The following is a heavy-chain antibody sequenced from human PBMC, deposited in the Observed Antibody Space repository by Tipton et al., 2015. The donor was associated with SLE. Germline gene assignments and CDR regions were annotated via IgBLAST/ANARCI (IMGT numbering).Heavy chain of an antibody. V-gene: IGHV3-53*04. CDR1: GGSISSSSYY. J-gene: IGHJ3*02. Sequence: LSLTCTVSGGSISSSSYYWGWIRQAPGKGLEWVSVIYSGGSTYYADSVKGRFTISRHNSKNTLYLQMNSLRAEDTAVYYCARAPSGSHKAFDIWGQGTMVTVSS. CDR3: ARAPSGSHKAFDI. CDR2: IYSGGST. D-gene: IGHD1-26*01.